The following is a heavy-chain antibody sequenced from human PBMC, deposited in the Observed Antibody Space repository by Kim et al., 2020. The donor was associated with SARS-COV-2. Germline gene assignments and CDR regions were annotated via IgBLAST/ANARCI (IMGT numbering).Heavy chain of an antibody. CDR2: GSTYG. CDR3: ARMGAP. Sequence: GSTYGDYAVSGKGRFTISRDDAQNSLYLQMNSLRADDTAVYYCARMGAPWGQGTLVTVSS. V-gene: IGHV3-11*06. J-gene: IGHJ4*02.